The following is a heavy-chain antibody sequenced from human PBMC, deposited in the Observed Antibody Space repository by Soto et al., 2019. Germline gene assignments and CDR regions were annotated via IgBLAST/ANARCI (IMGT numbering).Heavy chain of an antibody. CDR1: GFTFSSYD. CDR3: ARDLRDRAGLYYYGMDV. J-gene: IGHJ6*02. Sequence: GGSLRLSCAASGFTFSSYDMHWVRQATGKGLEWVSAIGTAGDTYYPGSVKGRFTISRENAKSSLYLQMNSLRAGDTAVYYCARDLRDRAGLYYYGMDVWGQGTTVTVSS. CDR2: IGTAGDT. D-gene: IGHD3-16*01. V-gene: IGHV3-13*01.